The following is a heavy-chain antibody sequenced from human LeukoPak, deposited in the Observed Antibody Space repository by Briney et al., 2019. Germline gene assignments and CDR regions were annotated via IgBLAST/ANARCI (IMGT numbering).Heavy chain of an antibody. J-gene: IGHJ3*02. D-gene: IGHD3-3*01. CDR1: GFTFSSYS. Sequence: PGGSLRLSCAASGFTFSSYSMNWVRQAPGKGLEWVSSISSSSSYIYYADSVKGRFTISRDNAKNSLYLQMNSLRAEDTAVYYCARVMDTIFGHERGHDHAFDIWGQGTMVTVSS. V-gene: IGHV3-21*01. CDR2: ISSSSSYI. CDR3: ARVMDTIFGHERGHDHAFDI.